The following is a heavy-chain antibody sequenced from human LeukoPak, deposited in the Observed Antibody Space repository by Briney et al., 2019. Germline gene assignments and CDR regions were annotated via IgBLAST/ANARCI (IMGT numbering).Heavy chain of an antibody. Sequence: SVQVSCQASGGTFSSYVINWVRQAPGQGLEWMGGIIPIFGTANYAQKFQGRVTITTDESTSTAYMELSSLRSEDTAVYYCAREFPSSSWYGGYMDVWGKGTTVTVSS. CDR2: IIPIFGTA. CDR3: AREFPSSSWYGGYMDV. V-gene: IGHV1-69*05. J-gene: IGHJ6*03. D-gene: IGHD6-13*01. CDR1: GGTFSSYV.